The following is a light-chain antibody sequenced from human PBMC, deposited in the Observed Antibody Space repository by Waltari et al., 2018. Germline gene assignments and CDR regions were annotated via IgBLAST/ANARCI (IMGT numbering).Light chain of an antibody. J-gene: IGLJ2*01. V-gene: IGLV2-14*01. CDR2: EFS. CDR1: SSDVGSYNY. Sequence: QSALTQPASVSGSPGQSITISCTGTSSDVGSYNYVSWYQHHPGKAPKLMIYEFSNRPSGVSDRFSGSKSGNTASLTISGLQAEDEADYYCSSYTSSNTHVVFGGGTKLTVL. CDR3: SSYTSSNTHVV.